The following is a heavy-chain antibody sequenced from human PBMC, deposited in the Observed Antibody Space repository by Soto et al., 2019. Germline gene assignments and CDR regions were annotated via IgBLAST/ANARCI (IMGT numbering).Heavy chain of an antibody. Sequence: GESLKISCKGSGYSFTSYWISWVRQMPGKGLEWMGRIDPSDSYTNYSPSFQGHVTISADKSISTAYLQWSSLKASDTAMYYCARAGDIMTGFDYYYYYYGMDFWGQGTTVTVSS. CDR3: ARAGDIMTGFDYYYYYYGMDF. D-gene: IGHD3-9*01. CDR1: GYSFTSYW. J-gene: IGHJ6*02. CDR2: IDPSDSYT. V-gene: IGHV5-10-1*01.